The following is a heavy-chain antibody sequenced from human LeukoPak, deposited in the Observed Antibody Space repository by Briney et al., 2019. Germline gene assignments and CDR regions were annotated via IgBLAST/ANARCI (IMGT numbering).Heavy chain of an antibody. CDR2: IIPILGIA. V-gene: IGHV1-69*04. J-gene: IGHJ5*02. CDR1: GGTFSSYA. D-gene: IGHD3-22*01. CDR3: ARPNDSSGYETWFDP. Sequence: SVKVSCKASGGTFSSYALSWVRQAPGQGLEWMGRIIPILGIANYAQKFQGRVTITADKSTSTAYMELSSLRSEDTAVYYCARPNDSSGYETWFDPWGQGTLVTVSS.